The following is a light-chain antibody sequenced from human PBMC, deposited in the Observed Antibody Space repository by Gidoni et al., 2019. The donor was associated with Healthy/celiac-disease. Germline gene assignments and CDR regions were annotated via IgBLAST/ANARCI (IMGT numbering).Light chain of an antibody. J-gene: IGKJ3*01. CDR1: HSVSSY. CDR2: DAS. CDR3: QQRSNWPPLFT. Sequence: LVLTQSPSTLSLSPGERATLSCRASHSVSSYLACYQQKPGQAPRLRSYDASNRATGIPARFSCSGSGTDFTLTISSLAPEDYAVYYCQQRSNWPPLFTFGPGTKVDIK. V-gene: IGKV3-11*01.